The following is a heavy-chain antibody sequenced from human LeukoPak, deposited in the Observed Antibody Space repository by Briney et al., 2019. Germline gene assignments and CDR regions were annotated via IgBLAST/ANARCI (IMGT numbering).Heavy chain of an antibody. V-gene: IGHV3-23*01. CDR3: AKVRFGDLCRFDY. D-gene: IGHD3-10*01. CDR2: ISGSGGSA. Sequence: PGGSLRLSCAASGFTFSSYAMSWVRQAPGKGLEWVSAISGSGGSAYYADSVKGRFTISRDNSKNTLYMQMNSLRAEDTAIYYCAKVRFGDLCRFDYWGQGTLVTVSS. J-gene: IGHJ4*02. CDR1: GFTFSSYA.